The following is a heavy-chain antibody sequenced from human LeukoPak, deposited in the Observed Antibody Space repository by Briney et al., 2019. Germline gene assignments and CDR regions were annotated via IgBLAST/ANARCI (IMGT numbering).Heavy chain of an antibody. Sequence: PGGSLRLSCAASGFTLSRHWMSWVRQAPGKGLEWVANIKEDGSEKYYVDSVKGRFTISRDNAKSSLDLQMNSLRAEDTAVYYCARDGRGAFEDWGQGILVTVSS. CDR3: ARDGRGAFED. CDR1: GFTLSRHW. V-gene: IGHV3-7*01. D-gene: IGHD3-10*01. CDR2: IKEDGSEK. J-gene: IGHJ4*02.